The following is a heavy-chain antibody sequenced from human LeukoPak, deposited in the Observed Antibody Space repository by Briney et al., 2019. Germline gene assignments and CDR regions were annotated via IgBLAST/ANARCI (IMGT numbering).Heavy chain of an antibody. V-gene: IGHV4-30-2*01. Sequence: SQTLSLTCAVTGRSISSGGYSWSWIRQPPGKGLEWIGYIYHSGSTYYNPSLKSRVTISVDRSKNQFSLKLSSVTAADTAVYYCARAFMTTVVPYYFDYWGQGTLVTVSS. J-gene: IGHJ4*02. CDR3: ARAFMTTVVPYYFDY. CDR2: IYHSGST. D-gene: IGHD4-17*01. CDR1: GRSISSGGYS.